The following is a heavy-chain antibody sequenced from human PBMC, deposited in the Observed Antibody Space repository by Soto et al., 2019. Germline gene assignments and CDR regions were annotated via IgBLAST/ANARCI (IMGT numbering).Heavy chain of an antibody. J-gene: IGHJ2*01. Sequence: QLQLQESGPGLVKPSETLSLSCTVSAGSFSSTNYYWGWIRQPPGKGLEWIGSIYYNGNTYYNPSLKSRVTIPGDPYKQDYPLQLRSVPAADTAVYYCARHPPGTISSSWYFDLWGRGTLVTVSS. V-gene: IGHV4-39*02. D-gene: IGHD4-17*01. CDR2: IYYNGNT. CDR1: AGSFSSTNYY. CDR3: ARHPPGTISSSWYFDL.